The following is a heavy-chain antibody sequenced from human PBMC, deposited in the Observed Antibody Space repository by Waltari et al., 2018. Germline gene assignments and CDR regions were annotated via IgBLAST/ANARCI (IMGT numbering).Heavy chain of an antibody. CDR1: GGSITTNDYM. Sequence: QLHLQESGPGLVKPPETLSPPCAVSGGSITTNDYMWAWIRQPPGKGLGWIGAILYNMGTHSQPSIRSRAFVSMYTSKNHVFLTLTSVTAADTAIYYCARHNTLYDELDPWGQGTLVTVSS. CDR3: ARHNTLYDELDP. V-gene: IGHV4-39*01. CDR2: ILYNMGT. J-gene: IGHJ5*02. D-gene: IGHD3-3*01.